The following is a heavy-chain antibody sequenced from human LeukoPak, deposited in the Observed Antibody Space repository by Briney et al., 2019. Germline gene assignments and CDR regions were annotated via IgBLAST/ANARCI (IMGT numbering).Heavy chain of an antibody. CDR3: ARGPPSYDFWSGCCFDY. CDR1: GGSFSGYY. CDR2: INHSGST. J-gene: IGHJ4*02. D-gene: IGHD3-3*01. Sequence: SETLSLTCAVYGGSFSGYYWSWIRQPPGKGLEWIGEINHSGSTNYNPSLKSRVTISVDTSKNQFSLKLSSVTAADTAVYYCARGPPSYDFWSGCCFDYWGQGTLVTVSS. V-gene: IGHV4-34*01.